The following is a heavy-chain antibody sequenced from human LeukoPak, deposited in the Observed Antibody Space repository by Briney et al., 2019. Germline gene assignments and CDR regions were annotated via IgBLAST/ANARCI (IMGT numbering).Heavy chain of an antibody. CDR3: ARDDSTSDYYYYGMDV. Sequence: GASVKVSCTASGYTFTSYGISWVRQAPGQGLEWMGWISAYNGNTNYAQKLQGRVTMTTDTSTSTAYMELRSLRSDDTAVYYCARDDSTSDYYYYGMDVWGQGTTVTVSS. CDR2: ISAYNGNT. CDR1: GYTFTSYG. V-gene: IGHV1-18*01. D-gene: IGHD2-15*01. J-gene: IGHJ6*02.